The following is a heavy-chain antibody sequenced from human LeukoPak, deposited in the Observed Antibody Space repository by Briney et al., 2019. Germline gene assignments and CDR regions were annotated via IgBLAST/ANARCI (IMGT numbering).Heavy chain of an antibody. D-gene: IGHD5-18*01. V-gene: IGHV4-34*01. CDR3: ARAPAKRLRDTAMVRSYYFDY. J-gene: IGHJ4*02. CDR2: INHSGST. CDR1: GGSFSGYY. Sequence: PSETLSLTCAVYGGSFSGYYWSWIRQPPGKGLEWIGEINHSGSTNYNPSLKSRVTISVDTSKNQFSLKLSSVTAADTAVYYCARAPAKRLRDTAMVRSYYFDYWGQGTLVTVSS.